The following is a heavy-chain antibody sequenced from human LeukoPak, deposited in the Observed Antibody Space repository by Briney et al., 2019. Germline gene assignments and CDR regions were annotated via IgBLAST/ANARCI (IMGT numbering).Heavy chain of an antibody. J-gene: IGHJ3*02. D-gene: IGHD3-16*01. V-gene: IGHV5-51*01. CDR1: GYSFTSYW. Sequence: GESLKISCKGSGYSFTSYWIGWVRQMPGKGLEWMGIIYPGDSDTRYSPSFQGQVTISADKSISTAYLQWSSLKASDTAMYYRARILHGGGNGDAFDIWGQGTMVTVSS. CDR3: ARILHGGGNGDAFDI. CDR2: IYPGDSDT.